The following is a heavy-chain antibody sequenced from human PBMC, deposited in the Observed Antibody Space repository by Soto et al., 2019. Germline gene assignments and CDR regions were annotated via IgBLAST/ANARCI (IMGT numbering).Heavy chain of an antibody. D-gene: IGHD2-21*02. CDR3: ARGPVVTPFVDY. CDR2: IYYSGST. CDR1: GGSVTSGNYY. V-gene: IGHV4-61*01. J-gene: IGHJ4*02. Sequence: SETLSLTCTVSGGSVTSGNYYWSWIRQPPGKGLEWIGHIYYSGSTNYNPSLKSRVAISVDASKNQFSLKLSSVTAADTAIYYCARGPVVTPFVDYWGQG.